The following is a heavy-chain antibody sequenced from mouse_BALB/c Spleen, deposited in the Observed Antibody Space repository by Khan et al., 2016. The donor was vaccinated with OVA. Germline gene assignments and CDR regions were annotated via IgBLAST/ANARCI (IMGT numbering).Heavy chain of an antibody. V-gene: IGHV7-3*02. J-gene: IGHJ3*01. CDR2: IRKKARGYTT. CDR3: ARVDYGYGFAY. CDR1: GFTFSDYY. D-gene: IGHD1-2*01. Sequence: EVELVESGGGLVEPGGSLRLACATSGFTFSDYYMSWVRQPPGKALEWLGFIRKKARGYTTEYSASVKGRFTISRANSQSILYLQMNSLRAEDSATYYGARVDYGYGFAYWGQGTLVTVSA.